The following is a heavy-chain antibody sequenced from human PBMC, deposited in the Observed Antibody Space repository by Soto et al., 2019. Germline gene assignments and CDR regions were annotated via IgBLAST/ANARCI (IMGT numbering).Heavy chain of an antibody. Sequence: GASVKVSCKASGYTFTSYGISWVRQAPGQGLEWMGWISAYNGNTNYAQKLQGRVTMTTDTSTSTAYMELRSLRSDDTAVYYCARDSSSWEHYYYGMDVWGQGTTVTVSS. CDR1: GYTFTSYG. CDR3: ARDSSSWEHYYYGMDV. J-gene: IGHJ6*02. V-gene: IGHV1-18*01. D-gene: IGHD6-13*01. CDR2: ISAYNGNT.